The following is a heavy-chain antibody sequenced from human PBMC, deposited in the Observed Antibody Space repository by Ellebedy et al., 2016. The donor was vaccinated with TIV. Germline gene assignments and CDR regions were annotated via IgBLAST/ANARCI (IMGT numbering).Heavy chain of an antibody. CDR1: GFIFGTYA. CDR2: ISGSGGIT. D-gene: IGHD6-6*01. CDR3: AKGGGIPARLQLFDY. V-gene: IGHV3-23*01. J-gene: IGHJ4*02. Sequence: GESLKISXAASGFIFGTYAMSWVRQAPRKGLEWVAGISGSGGITYYADSVKGRFTISRDNSRNTLYLQMNSLRAEDTAIYYCAKGGGIPARLQLFDYWGQGTLATVSS.